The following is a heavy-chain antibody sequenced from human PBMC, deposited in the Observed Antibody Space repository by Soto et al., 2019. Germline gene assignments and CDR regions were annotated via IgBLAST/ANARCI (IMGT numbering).Heavy chain of an antibody. J-gene: IGHJ5*02. V-gene: IGHV4-34*01. CDR3: ARGLLHIVVVTAKNWFDP. D-gene: IGHD2-21*02. CDR1: GGSFSGYY. CDR2: INHSGST. Sequence: QVQLQQWGAGLLKPSETLSLTCAVYGGSFSGYYWSWIRQPPGKGLEWIGEINHSGSTNYNPSLKSRVTISVDTSKNQFSRKLSSVTAADTAVYYCARGLLHIVVVTAKNWFDPWGQGTLVTVSS.